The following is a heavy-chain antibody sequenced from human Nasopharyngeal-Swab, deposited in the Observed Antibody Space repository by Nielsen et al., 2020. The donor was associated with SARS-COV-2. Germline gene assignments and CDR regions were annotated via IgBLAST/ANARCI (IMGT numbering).Heavy chain of an antibody. CDR3: ARQVLTYYDFWSGPTPDY. CDR1: GGSFSGYY. J-gene: IGHJ4*02. V-gene: IGHV4-34*01. Sequence: GSLRLSCAVYGGSFSGYYWSWIRQPPGKGLEWIGEINHSGRANHNPSLKSRVTISIDTSKNQFSLKLYSLTAADTAVYYCARQVLTYYDFWSGPTPDYWGQGTLVTVSS. CDR2: INHSGRA. D-gene: IGHD3-3*01.